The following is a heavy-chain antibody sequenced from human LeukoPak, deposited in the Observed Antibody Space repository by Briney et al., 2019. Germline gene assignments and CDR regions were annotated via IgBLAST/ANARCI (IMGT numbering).Heavy chain of an antibody. D-gene: IGHD1-20*01. CDR2: ISGNGGTK. J-gene: IGHJ4*02. Sequence: GGSLRLSCSASGFTFSNYAMHWVRQAPGKGLEFVSSISGNGGTKYYADSMKGRFTISRDNSKNTQYLQMSSLRAEDTAVYYCARDPPFIIGTTFFDYWGQGTLVTVSS. CDR3: ARDPPFIIGTTFFDY. V-gene: IGHV3-64D*09. CDR1: GFTFSNYA.